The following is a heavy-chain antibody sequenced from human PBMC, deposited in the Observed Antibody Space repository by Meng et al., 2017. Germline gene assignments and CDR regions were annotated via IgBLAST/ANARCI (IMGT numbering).Heavy chain of an antibody. D-gene: IGHD7-27*01. J-gene: IGHJ4*02. CDR2: IYHSGST. CDR3: ARIGDWGSTRYFDY. V-gene: IGHV4-4*02. CDR1: GGSISSSNW. Sequence: QVQLQGSGPGLVKPSGTLSLTCAVSGGSISSSNWRSWVRQPPGEGLEWIGEIYHSGSTNYNPSLKSRVTISVDKSKNQFSLKLSSVTAADTAVYYCARIGDWGSTRYFDYWGQGTLVTVSS.